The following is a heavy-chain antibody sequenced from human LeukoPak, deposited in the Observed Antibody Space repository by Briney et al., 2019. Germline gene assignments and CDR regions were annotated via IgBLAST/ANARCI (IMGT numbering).Heavy chain of an antibody. CDR3: ARGDSSGWPGGGAFDI. D-gene: IGHD6-19*01. CDR1: GGSISSYY. Sequence: KASETLSLTCTVSGGSISSYYWSWVRQPAGKRLEWIGRIYTSGSTNYNPSLKSRVTISVDTSKNQFSLKLSSVTAADTAVYYCARGDSSGWPGGGAFDIWGQGTMVTVSS. V-gene: IGHV4-4*07. CDR2: IYTSGST. J-gene: IGHJ3*02.